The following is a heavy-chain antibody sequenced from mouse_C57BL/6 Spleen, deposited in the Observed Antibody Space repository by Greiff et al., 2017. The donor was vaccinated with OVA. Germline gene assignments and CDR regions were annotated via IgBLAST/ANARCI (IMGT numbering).Heavy chain of an antibody. CDR1: GYTFTSYW. CDR2: IDPSDSYT. D-gene: IGHD1-1*01. J-gene: IGHJ1*03. CDR3: ARSGLLSYWYFDV. V-gene: IGHV1-69*01. Sequence: QVQLQQPGAELVMPGASVKLSCKASGYTFTSYWMHWVKQRPGQGLEWIGEIDPSDSYTNYNQKFKGKSTLTVDKSSSTAYMQLSSLTSEDSAVYYCARSGLLSYWYFDVWGTGTTVTVSS.